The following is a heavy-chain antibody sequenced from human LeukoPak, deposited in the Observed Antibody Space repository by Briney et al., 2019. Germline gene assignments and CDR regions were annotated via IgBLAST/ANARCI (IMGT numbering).Heavy chain of an antibody. D-gene: IGHD3-10*01. J-gene: IGHJ6*04. CDR2: IYYSGST. V-gene: IGHV4-59*01. CDR3: AGRPPLLWFGESGMDV. Sequence: SETLSLTCTVSGGSISDYYWSWIWQSPGKGLEWIGYIYYSGSTNYNPSLKSRVTISVDTSKNQFSLKLSSVTAADTAVYYCAGRPPLLWFGESGMDVWGKGTTVTISS. CDR1: GGSISDYY.